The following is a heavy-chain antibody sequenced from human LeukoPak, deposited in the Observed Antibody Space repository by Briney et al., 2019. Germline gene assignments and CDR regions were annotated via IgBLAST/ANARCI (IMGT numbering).Heavy chain of an antibody. CDR1: GYAFTSYD. CDR2: MNPNSGNT. D-gene: IGHD3-22*01. J-gene: IGHJ6*03. CDR3: ARVDSSGVYYYYYYMDV. V-gene: IGHV1-8*01. Sequence: ASVKVSCKASGYAFTSYDINWVRQATGQGLEWMGWMNPNSGNTGYAQKFQGRVTMTRNTSISTAYMELSSLRSEDTAVYYCARVDSSGVYYYYYYMDVWGKGTTVTVSS.